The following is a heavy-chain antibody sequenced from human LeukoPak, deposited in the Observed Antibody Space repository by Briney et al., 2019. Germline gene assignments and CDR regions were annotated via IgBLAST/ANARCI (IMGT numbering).Heavy chain of an antibody. Sequence: PSKTLSLTCTVSGHFISSGYYWGWIRQPPGKGLEWIGSMYHSGSTFYNPSLKSRVTVSVDTSKNQVSLQLRSVTAADTAVYYCARSDSSSWLFDYWGQGTLVTVSS. V-gene: IGHV4-38-2*02. J-gene: IGHJ4*02. CDR1: GHFISSGYY. D-gene: IGHD6-13*01. CDR3: ARSDSSSWLFDY. CDR2: MYHSGST.